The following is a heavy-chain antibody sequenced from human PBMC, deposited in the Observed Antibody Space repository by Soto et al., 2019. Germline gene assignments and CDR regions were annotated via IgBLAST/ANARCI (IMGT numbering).Heavy chain of an antibody. J-gene: IGHJ4*02. D-gene: IGHD3-22*01. V-gene: IGHV1-46*01. CDR2: INPSGGST. Sequence: QVQLVQSGAEVKKPGASAKVSCKASGYIFTNHYIHWVRQAPGQGLEWMGIINPSGGSTNYLQKFQGRITMTRETSTSTVYMELSSLRSEDTAVYFCARADYYVSSGFYYDCWGQGSLVTVSS. CDR1: GYIFTNHY. CDR3: ARADYYVSSGFYYDC.